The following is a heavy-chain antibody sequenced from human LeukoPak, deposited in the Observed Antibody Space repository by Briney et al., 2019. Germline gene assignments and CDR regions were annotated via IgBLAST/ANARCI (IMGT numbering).Heavy chain of an antibody. J-gene: IGHJ4*02. CDR1: GFTFSSYG. V-gene: IGHV3-30*03. CDR3: ATGGWLLLTSFGY. Sequence: PGGSLRLSCAASGFTFSSYGMHWVRQAPGKGLEWVAVISYDGSNKYHADSVKGRFTISRDNSKNTLYLQMNSLGAEDTAVYYCATGGWLLLTSFGYWGQGTLVTVSS. CDR2: ISYDGSNK. D-gene: IGHD3-22*01.